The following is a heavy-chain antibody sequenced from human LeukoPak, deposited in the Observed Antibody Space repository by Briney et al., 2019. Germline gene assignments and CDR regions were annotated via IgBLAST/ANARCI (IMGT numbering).Heavy chain of an antibody. J-gene: IGHJ5*02. Sequence: GRSLRLSCAASGFTFSSYGMHWVRQAPGKGLEWVAVISYDGSNKYCADSVKGRFTISRDNSKNTLYLQMNSLRAEDTAVYYCAKDFSGGNSNWFDPWGQGTLVTVSS. CDR1: GFTFSSYG. V-gene: IGHV3-30*18. D-gene: IGHD4-23*01. CDR3: AKDFSGGNSNWFDP. CDR2: ISYDGSNK.